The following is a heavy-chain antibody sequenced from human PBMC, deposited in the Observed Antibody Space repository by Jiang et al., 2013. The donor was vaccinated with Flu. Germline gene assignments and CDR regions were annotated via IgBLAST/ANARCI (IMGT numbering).Heavy chain of an antibody. D-gene: IGHD6-19*01. CDR1: GYSFTSYW. J-gene: IGHJ2*01. CDR2: IDPSDSYT. Sequence: GAEVKKPGESLRISRKGSGYSFTSYWISWVRQMPGKGLEWMGRIDPSDSYTNYSPSFQGHVTISADKSISTAYLQWSSLKASDTAMYYCARPLAMAYSSGWEGEDWYFDLWGRGTLVTVSS. V-gene: IGHV5-10-1*01. CDR3: ARPLAMAYSSGWEGEDWYFDL.